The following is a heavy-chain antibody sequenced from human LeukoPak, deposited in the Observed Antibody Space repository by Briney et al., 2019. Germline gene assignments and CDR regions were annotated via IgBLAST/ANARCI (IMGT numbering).Heavy chain of an antibody. Sequence: ASVKVSCKASGYTFTSYYMHWVRQAPGQGLEWMGIINPSGGSTSYAQKFQGRVTMTRDTSTSTVYMELSSLRSEDTAVYYCARDLPTYYDFWSGYYSAMVSGAFDYWGQGTLVTVSS. CDR3: ARDLPTYYDFWSGYYSAMVSGAFDY. V-gene: IGHV1-46*01. CDR2: INPSGGST. CDR1: GYTFTSYY. D-gene: IGHD3-3*01. J-gene: IGHJ4*02.